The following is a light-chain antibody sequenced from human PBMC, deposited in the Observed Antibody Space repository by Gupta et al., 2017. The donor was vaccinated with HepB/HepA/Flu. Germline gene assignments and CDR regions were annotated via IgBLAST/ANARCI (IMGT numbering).Light chain of an antibody. CDR3: KQRIQTPFS. V-gene: IGKV2-28*01. Sequence: DIVMTQSPLSLPVTPGEPASVSCRSSQTLLNSDGNNRLDWYLQKPGQSPHLLIYLGSNRGCGVPDRVSGRGVGTDFTLNISRGEDEDVGVYYWKQRIQTPFSFGQGTKVEIK. CDR1: QTLLNSDGNNR. J-gene: IGKJ2*01. CDR2: LGS.